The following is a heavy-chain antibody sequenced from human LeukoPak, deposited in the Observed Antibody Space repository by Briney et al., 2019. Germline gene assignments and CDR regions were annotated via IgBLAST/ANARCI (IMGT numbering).Heavy chain of an antibody. CDR2: IRYDGSEK. V-gene: IGHV3-30*02. Sequence: GGSLRLSCAASGFTFSSYGMHWVRQAPGKGLEWVAFIRYDGSEKYYADSMNGRFTISRDNSKNTLYLQMNSLRVEDTAVFYCAKGGGSTKEDAFDIWDQGTLVTVSS. CDR3: AKGGGSTKEDAFDI. J-gene: IGHJ3*02. CDR1: GFTFSSYG. D-gene: IGHD1-26*01.